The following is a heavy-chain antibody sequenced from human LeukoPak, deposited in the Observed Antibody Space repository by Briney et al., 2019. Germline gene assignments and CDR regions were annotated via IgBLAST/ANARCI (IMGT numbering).Heavy chain of an antibody. CDR2: IIPIFGTA. V-gene: IGHV1-69*01. CDR1: GGTSSSYA. CDR3: ARVNKAYYGSGSYYPLYYYMDV. D-gene: IGHD3-10*01. Sequence: SVKVSCKASGGTSSSYAISWVRQAPGQGLEWMGGIIPIFGTANYAQKFQGRVTITADESTSTAYMELSSLRSEDTAVYYCARVNKAYYGSGSYYPLYYYMDVWGKGTTVTVSS. J-gene: IGHJ6*03.